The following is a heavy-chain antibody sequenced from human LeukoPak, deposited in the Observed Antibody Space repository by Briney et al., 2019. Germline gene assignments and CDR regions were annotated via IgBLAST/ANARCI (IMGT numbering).Heavy chain of an antibody. J-gene: IGHJ6*02. CDR2: IWFDGSNK. CDR3: ARVGSGGNCYDV. D-gene: IGHD2-15*01. V-gene: IGHV3-33*01. Sequence: PGGSLRLSCAASGFTFSSYGMLWVRQAPGKGLEWVALIWFDGSNKYYADSVKGRFTISRDNSKNTLYLQMNTLRAEDTAVYYCARVGSGGNCYDVWGQGTTVTVSS. CDR1: GFTFSSYG.